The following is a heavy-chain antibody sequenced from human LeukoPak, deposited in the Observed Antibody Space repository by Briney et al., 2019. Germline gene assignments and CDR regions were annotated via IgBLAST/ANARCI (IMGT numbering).Heavy chain of an antibody. V-gene: IGHV3-20*04. D-gene: IGHD3-22*01. Sequence: PGGSLRLSCAASGFTVSSNYMSWVRQAPGKGLEWVSGINWNGGSTGYADSVKGRFTISRDNAKNSLYLQMNSLRAEDTALYYCARDSPFDSSGYYEFDYWGQGTLVTVSS. CDR1: GFTVSSNY. CDR3: ARDSPFDSSGYYEFDY. CDR2: INWNGGST. J-gene: IGHJ4*02.